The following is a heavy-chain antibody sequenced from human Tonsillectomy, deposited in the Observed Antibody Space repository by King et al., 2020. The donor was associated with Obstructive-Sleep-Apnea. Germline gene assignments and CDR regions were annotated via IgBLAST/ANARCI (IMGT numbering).Heavy chain of an antibody. CDR1: GFTFSKTW. CDR3: TTDPRD. CDR2: IKRKNVGGTI. D-gene: IGHD3-10*01. Sequence: VQLVESGGGLVKPGGSLRLSCEASGFTFSKTWMSWVRQAPGKGLEWIGSIKRKNVGGTIDYAGPVKGRFIISRDDSESTVYLQMNRLKTEDTAVYYCTTDPRDWGQGTLVTVSA. V-gene: IGHV3-15*01. J-gene: IGHJ4*02.